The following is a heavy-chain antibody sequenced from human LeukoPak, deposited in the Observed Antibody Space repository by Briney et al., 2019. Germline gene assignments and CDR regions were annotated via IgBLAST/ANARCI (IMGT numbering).Heavy chain of an antibody. Sequence: GGSLRLSCAVSGFTLSSYTMNWVRQAPGKGLEWVSSISSSSSYIYYADSLKGRFTISRDNARNSLYLQMNSLRAEDTAVYYCAELGITMIGGVWGKGTTVTISS. CDR3: AELGITMIGGV. J-gene: IGHJ6*04. V-gene: IGHV3-21*01. D-gene: IGHD3-10*02. CDR2: ISSSSSYI. CDR1: GFTLSSYT.